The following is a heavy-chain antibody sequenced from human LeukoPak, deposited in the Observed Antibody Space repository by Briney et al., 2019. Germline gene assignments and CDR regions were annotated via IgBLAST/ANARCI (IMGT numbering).Heavy chain of an antibody. CDR3: ARRVSGGMDV. V-gene: IGHV5-51*01. Sequence: GESLKISCKGSGYRFISYWIAWVRLMPGKGLGWMGIISPGDSDTRSSPSFQGQASISVDKSINTAYLQWSSLKASDTAMYYCARRVSGGMDVWGQGTPVTVSS. CDR1: GYRFISYW. J-gene: IGHJ6*02. CDR2: ISPGDSDT.